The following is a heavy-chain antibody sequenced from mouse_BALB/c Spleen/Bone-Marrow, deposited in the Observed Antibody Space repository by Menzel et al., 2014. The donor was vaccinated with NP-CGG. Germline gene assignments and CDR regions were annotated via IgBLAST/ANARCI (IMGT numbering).Heavy chain of an antibody. D-gene: IGHD2-4*01. V-gene: IGHV1-87*01. CDR2: IYPGDGDT. Sequence: VQLQQSGAELARPGASVKLSCKASGYTFTSYWMQWVKQRPGQGLEWIGAIYPGDGDTRYTQKFKGKATLTADKSSSTAYMQLSSLASEDSAVYYCARERGNDYDGFAYWSQGTLVTVSA. CDR3: ARERGNDYDGFAY. J-gene: IGHJ3*01. CDR1: GYTFTSYW.